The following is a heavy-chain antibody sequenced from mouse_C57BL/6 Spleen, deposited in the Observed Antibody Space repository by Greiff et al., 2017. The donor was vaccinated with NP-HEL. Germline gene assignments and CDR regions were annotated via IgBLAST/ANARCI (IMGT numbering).Heavy chain of an antibody. CDR1: GYTFTSYW. Sequence: VQLQQPGAELVRPGSSVKLSCKASGYTFTSYWMHWVKQRPIQGLEWIGNIDPSDSETHYNQKFKDKATLTVAKSSSTAYMQLSSLTSEDSAVYYCARGSDGYCDYWGQGTTRTGSS. V-gene: IGHV1-52*01. CDR3: ARGSDGYCDY. CDR2: IDPSDSET. J-gene: IGHJ2*01.